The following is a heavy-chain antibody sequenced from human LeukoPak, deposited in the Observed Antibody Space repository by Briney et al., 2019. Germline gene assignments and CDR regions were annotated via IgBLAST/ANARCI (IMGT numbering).Heavy chain of an antibody. CDR1: GFTFSNYW. CDR2: IKQDGSEK. CDR3: AGWSYDFWIGYYRGALFHY. J-gene: IGHJ4*02. V-gene: IGHV3-7*01. Sequence: RLSCGASGFTFSNYWMTWVRQAPGKGLEWVANIKQDGSEKYYVDSVKGRFTISRDNAENSLYLQMNSLRAEDTAVYYCAGWSYDFWIGYYRGALFHYWGQGTLVTVSS. D-gene: IGHD3-3*01.